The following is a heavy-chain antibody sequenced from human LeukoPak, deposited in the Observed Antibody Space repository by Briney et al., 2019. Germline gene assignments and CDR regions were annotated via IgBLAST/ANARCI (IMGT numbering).Heavy chain of an antibody. CDR3: ATTYYDRNWYFDL. V-gene: IGHV1-24*01. CDR1: GYTFTGYY. J-gene: IGHJ2*01. CDR2: FDPEDGET. Sequence: ASVKVSCKASGYTFTGYYMHWVRQAPGKGLEWMGGFDPEDGETIYAQKFQGRVTMTEDTSTDTAYMELSSLRSEDTAVYYCATTYYDRNWYFDLWGRGTLVTVSS. D-gene: IGHD3-22*01.